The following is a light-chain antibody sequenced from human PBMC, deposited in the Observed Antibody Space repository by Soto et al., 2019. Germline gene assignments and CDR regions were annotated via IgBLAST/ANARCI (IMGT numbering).Light chain of an antibody. CDR2: GAS. V-gene: IGKV3-20*01. CDR3: QQYGSSLWT. J-gene: IGKJ1*01. CDR1: QSLSTNY. Sequence: EIVLTQSPGTLSLSPWERATLSCRASQSLSTNYLAWYQQKPGQAPRLLIYGASSRATGIPDRFSGSGSGTDFTLTISRLEPEDFAVYYCQQYGSSLWTFGQGTKVDIK.